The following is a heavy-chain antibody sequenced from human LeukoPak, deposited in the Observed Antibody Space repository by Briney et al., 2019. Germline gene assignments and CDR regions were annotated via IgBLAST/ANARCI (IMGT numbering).Heavy chain of an antibody. Sequence: PGGSLRLSCAASGFTFSSYEMNWVRQAPGKGLEWVSYISSSGSTIYYADSVKGRFTISRDNAKNPLYLQMNSLRAEDTAVYYCARLTRYCSGGSCYRHFDYWGQGTLVTVSS. V-gene: IGHV3-48*03. D-gene: IGHD2-15*01. J-gene: IGHJ4*02. CDR3: ARLTRYCSGGSCYRHFDY. CDR1: GFTFSSYE. CDR2: ISSSGSTI.